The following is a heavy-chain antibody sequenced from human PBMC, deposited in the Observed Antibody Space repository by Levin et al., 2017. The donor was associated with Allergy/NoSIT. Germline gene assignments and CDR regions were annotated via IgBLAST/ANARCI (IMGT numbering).Heavy chain of an antibody. CDR2: ISGYNGNT. D-gene: IGHD3-16*02. Sequence: GESLKISCKASGYTFTSYGISWVRQAPGQGLEWMGWISGYNGNTKSAQKLQGRVTMTTDTSTSTAYMELRSLRSDDTAVYYCARQTYVRGTYRTNSDDAFDIWGQGTMVTVSS. J-gene: IGHJ3*02. CDR3: ARQTYVRGTYRTNSDDAFDI. CDR1: GYTFTSYG. V-gene: IGHV1-18*01.